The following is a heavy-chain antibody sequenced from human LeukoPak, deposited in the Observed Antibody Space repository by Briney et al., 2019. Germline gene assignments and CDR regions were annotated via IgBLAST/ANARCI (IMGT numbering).Heavy chain of an antibody. CDR3: AKDQYDIPPKGAFDI. CDR2: IREDGSEK. J-gene: IGHJ3*02. CDR1: GFTFSSYW. Sequence: GGSLRLSCAASGFTFSSYWMTWVRQAPGKGLEWVANIREDGSEKYYVDSVKGRFTISRDNAKNSLYLQMNSLRAEDTALYCCAKDQYDIPPKGAFDIWGQGTMVTVSS. V-gene: IGHV3-7*03. D-gene: IGHD3-9*01.